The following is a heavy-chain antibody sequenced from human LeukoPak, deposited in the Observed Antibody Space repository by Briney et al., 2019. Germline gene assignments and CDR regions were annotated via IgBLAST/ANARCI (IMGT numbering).Heavy chain of an antibody. D-gene: IGHD3-10*01. V-gene: IGHV3-23*01. J-gene: IGHJ2*01. CDR2: ISDSGGHT. CDR3: AKAEITMVRGVITTRWYFDL. CDR1: GITFSSYG. Sequence: GRSLRLSCAASGITFSSYGMSWVRQAPGKGLEWVSAISDSGGHTYYADSVKGRFTISRDNSENTLYLQMSSLRAEDTAVYYCAKAEITMVRGVITTRWYFDLWGRGTLVTVSS.